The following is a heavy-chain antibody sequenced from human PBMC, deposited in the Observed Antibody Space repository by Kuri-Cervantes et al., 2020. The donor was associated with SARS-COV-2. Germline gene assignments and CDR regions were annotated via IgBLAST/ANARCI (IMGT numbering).Heavy chain of an antibody. CDR2: IKSKTDGGTT. V-gene: IGHV3-15*01. Sequence: GGSLRLSCAASGFSFSNYAMTWVRQAPGKGLEWVGRIKSKTDGGTTDYAAPVKGRFTISRDDSKNTLYLQMNSLKTEDTAVYYCTTRITGTPFDYWCQGTMVTVSS. J-gene: IGHJ4*02. CDR1: GFSFSNYA. D-gene: IGHD1-20*01. CDR3: TTRITGTPFDY.